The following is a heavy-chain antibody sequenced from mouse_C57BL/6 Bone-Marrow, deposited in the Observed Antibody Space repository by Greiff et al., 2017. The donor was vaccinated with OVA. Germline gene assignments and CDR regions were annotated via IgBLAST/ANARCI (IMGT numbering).Heavy chain of an antibody. CDR3: AIHGSSSYYFDY. V-gene: IGHV1-26*01. J-gene: IGHJ2*01. CDR1: GYTFTDYY. CDR2: INPNNGGT. Sequence: EVQLQQSGPELVKPGASVKISCKASGYTFTDYYMNWVKQSHGKSLEWIGDINPNNGGTSYNQKFKGKATLTVDKSSSTAYMELRSLTSEDSAVYYCAIHGSSSYYFDYWGQGTTLTVSS. D-gene: IGHD1-1*01.